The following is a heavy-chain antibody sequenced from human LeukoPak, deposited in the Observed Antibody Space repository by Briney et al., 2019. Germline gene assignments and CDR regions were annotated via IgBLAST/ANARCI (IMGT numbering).Heavy chain of an antibody. CDR1: GFTFSTYS. V-gene: IGHV3-21*04. J-gene: IGHJ3*02. CDR2: ISSGSSFI. D-gene: IGHD4-17*01. Sequence: GGSLRLSCAASGFTFSTYSMNWVRQAPGKGLEWVSSISSGSSFIYYADSVKGRFTISRDNAKNSLYLQMNSLRAEDTALYYCARDHGDYGAFDIWGQGTMVTVSS. CDR3: ARDHGDYGAFDI.